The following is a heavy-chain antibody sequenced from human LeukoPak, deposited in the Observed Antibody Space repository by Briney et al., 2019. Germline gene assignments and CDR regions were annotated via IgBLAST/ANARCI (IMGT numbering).Heavy chain of an antibody. V-gene: IGHV4-34*01. D-gene: IGHD3-10*01. CDR1: GGSFSGYY. J-gene: IGHJ5*02. CDR2: INHSGST. Sequence: PSETLSLTCAVYGGSFSGYYWSWIRQPPGKGLEWIGEINHSGSTNYNPSLKSRVTISVDTSKNQFSLKLSSVTAADTAVYYCARPPYYGSGTRGGFDPWGQGTLVTVSS. CDR3: ARPPYYGSGTRGGFDP.